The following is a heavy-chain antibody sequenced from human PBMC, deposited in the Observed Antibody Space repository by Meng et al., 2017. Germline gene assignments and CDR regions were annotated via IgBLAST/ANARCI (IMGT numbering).Heavy chain of an antibody. CDR1: GLNFHSYW. V-gene: IGHV3-74*01. Sequence: EVQLVESAGGLVQPGGSLRPSCRASGLNFHSYWLPWVRQAPGKGLVWVSRISGDGSSTIYAESVKGRFTISRDNAKNTLYLQMNSLRGEDTAVYYCGTGGDYYSFHYWGQGTLVTVSS. CDR2: ISGDGSST. J-gene: IGHJ4*02. CDR3: GTGGDYYSFHY. D-gene: IGHD1-26*01.